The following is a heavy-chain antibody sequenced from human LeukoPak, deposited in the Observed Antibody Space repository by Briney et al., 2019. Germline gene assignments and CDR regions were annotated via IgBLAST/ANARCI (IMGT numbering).Heavy chain of an antibody. Sequence: PGGSLRLSCATSGFTFSRHWMTWVRQAPGKGPEWVANIKQDGSERYYVHSVKGRFTISRDNAKNSLYLQMNSLRAEDTAVYYCARDGGHSTALDYWGQGILVTVSS. CDR3: ARDGGHSTALDY. V-gene: IGHV3-7*01. J-gene: IGHJ4*02. CDR1: GFTFSRHW. CDR2: IKQDGSER. D-gene: IGHD2-8*02.